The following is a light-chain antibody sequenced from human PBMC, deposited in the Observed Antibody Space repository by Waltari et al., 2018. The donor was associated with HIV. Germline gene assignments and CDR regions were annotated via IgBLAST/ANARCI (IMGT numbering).Light chain of an antibody. Sequence: SHPNIGSNNVHWYQQPPGAAPKLLISLNDQRPSGVPDRFSGSKSGTSASLVISGLRSEDEADYFCSVWDDSLAGWMFGGGTRLTVL. CDR1: HPNIGSNN. V-gene: IGLV1-47*01. CDR3: SVWDDSLAGWM. J-gene: IGLJ3*02. CDR2: LND.